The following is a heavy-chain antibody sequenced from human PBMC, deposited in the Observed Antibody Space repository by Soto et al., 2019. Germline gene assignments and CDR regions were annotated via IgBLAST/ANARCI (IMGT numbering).Heavy chain of an antibody. J-gene: IGHJ4*02. CDR2: ISGNGYNT. V-gene: IGHV3-23*01. D-gene: IGHD3-16*02. Sequence: PGGSLRLSCAASGFSNYAMSWVRRAPGKGLEWVSAISGNGYNTFYADFVKGRFAIARDNSKNTVSLQMNSLRAEDTAIYYCAKGGILGSYHFDYWGQGTLVIVSS. CDR1: GFSNYA. CDR3: AKGGILGSYHFDY.